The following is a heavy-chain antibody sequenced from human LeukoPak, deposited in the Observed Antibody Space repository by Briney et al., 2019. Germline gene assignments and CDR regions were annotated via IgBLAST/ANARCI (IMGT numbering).Heavy chain of an antibody. CDR2: IRSSGTTT. Sequence: LSLTCTVSGGSINSSSYFWGWIRQPPGKGLEWVSYIRSSGTTTYYADSVEGRFTISRGNSKNTLYLQMNSLRAEDTAVYYCARGGSAYTSIAVADPFDYWGQGTLVTVSS. CDR1: GGSINSSSYF. J-gene: IGHJ4*02. V-gene: IGHV3-11*01. D-gene: IGHD6-19*01. CDR3: ARGGSAYTSIAVADPFDY.